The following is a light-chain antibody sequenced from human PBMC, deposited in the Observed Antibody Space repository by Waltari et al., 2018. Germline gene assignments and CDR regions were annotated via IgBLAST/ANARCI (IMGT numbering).Light chain of an antibody. CDR2: GAS. CDR1: QDIRSY. CDR3: LQYYTYSFT. V-gene: IGKV1-17*01. Sequence: IQIAHSPSSLSASIGSTVTLTCRTSQDIRSYLTWFQQKPGKAPNLLMYGASSLEGGVPSRFSGSGSGTDFTLTISSLQPEDFAAYYCLQYYTYSFTFGPGTKLDIK. J-gene: IGKJ3*01.